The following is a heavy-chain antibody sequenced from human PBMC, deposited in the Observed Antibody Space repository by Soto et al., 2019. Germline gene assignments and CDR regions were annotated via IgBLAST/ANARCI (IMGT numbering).Heavy chain of an antibody. V-gene: IGHV1-18*01. CDR2: ISPYNGKT. CDR1: GNPFTGLG. Sequence: QVRWGKSGARMTKPGPSVKASCRTPGNPFTGLGLIEFGRPPGQGLEWMGWISPYNGKTNYIQEFQDRVTITTDTSSTTVYMDLRTLKSDDTAIYFCARADYGDTKIYSFDHWGQGTLVTVSS. CDR3: ARADYGDTKIYSFDH. D-gene: IGHD4-17*01. J-gene: IGHJ4*02.